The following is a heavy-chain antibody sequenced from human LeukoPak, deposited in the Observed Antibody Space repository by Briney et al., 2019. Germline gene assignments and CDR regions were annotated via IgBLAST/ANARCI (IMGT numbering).Heavy chain of an antibody. CDR3: ARGLGDCSSTSCYEGWFDP. D-gene: IGHD2-2*01. Sequence: PSQTLSLTCAVSGDSISSGGYSWSWIRQPPGKGLEWIGYIYHSGSTYYNPSLKSRVTISVDRSKNQFSLKLTSVTAADTAVYYCARGLGDCSSTSCYEGWFDPWGQGTLVTVS. CDR2: IYHSGST. CDR1: GDSISSGGYS. J-gene: IGHJ5*02. V-gene: IGHV4-30-2*01.